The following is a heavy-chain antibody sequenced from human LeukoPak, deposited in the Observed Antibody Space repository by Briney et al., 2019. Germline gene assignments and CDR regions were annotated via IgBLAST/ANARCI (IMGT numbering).Heavy chain of an antibody. CDR1: GFTFDDYG. Sequence: GGSLRLSCAASGFTFDDYGMSWVRQAPGKGLEWVSGINWNGGSTGYADSVKGRFTISRDNAKNSLYLQMNSLRAEDTALYYCAREGGSYYNYYYYYMDVWGKGTTVTVSS. CDR2: INWNGGST. CDR3: AREGGSYYNYYYYYMDV. V-gene: IGHV3-20*04. D-gene: IGHD1-26*01. J-gene: IGHJ6*03.